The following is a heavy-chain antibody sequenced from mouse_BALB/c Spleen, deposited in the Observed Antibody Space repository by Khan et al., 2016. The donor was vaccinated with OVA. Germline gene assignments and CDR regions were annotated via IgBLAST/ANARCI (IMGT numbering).Heavy chain of an antibody. CDR2: ITPNNGGT. CDR1: GYTFTDYN. CDR3: TRGGHGSPFDY. D-gene: IGHD1-1*01. J-gene: IGHJ2*01. V-gene: IGHV1-18*01. Sequence: VQLQQSGPELVKPGASVKIPCKASGYTFTDYNMDWVKQSHGKSLEWIGDITPNNGGTIYNQRFKGKATLTVDKSSSTAYMELRSLPSEDTAVYYCTRGGHGSPFDYWGQGTTLTVSS.